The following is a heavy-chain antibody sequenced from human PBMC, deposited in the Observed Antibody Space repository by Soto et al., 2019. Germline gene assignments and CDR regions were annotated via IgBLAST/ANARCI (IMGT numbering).Heavy chain of an antibody. D-gene: IGHD3-3*01. V-gene: IGHV3-21*01. CDR3: ARSSLGILRFLEWSFDY. J-gene: IGHJ4*02. CDR1: GFSFSTYT. CDR2: ISSSSSYI. Sequence: EVQLVESGGGLVKPGGSLRLSCAASGFSFSTYTMSWVRQAPGKGLEWVSSISSSSSYIYYSDSMKGRFTISRDNAKKSLFLQMNRLKLEGTAVYYCARSSLGILRFLEWSFDYWGQGTLVTVSS.